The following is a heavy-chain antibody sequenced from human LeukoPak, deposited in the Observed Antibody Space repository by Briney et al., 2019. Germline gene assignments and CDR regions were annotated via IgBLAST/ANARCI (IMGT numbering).Heavy chain of an antibody. J-gene: IGHJ4*02. V-gene: IGHV3-30*02. D-gene: IGHD6-19*01. Sequence: GGSLRLSCAASGFTFSRYGMHWVRQAPGKGLEWVAFIRYDGSNKYYADSVKGRFTISRDNSKNTLYLQMNSLRAEDTAVYYCAKDLGSGWLMAGLGYWGQGTLVTVSS. CDR3: AKDLGSGWLMAGLGY. CDR2: IRYDGSNK. CDR1: GFTFSRYG.